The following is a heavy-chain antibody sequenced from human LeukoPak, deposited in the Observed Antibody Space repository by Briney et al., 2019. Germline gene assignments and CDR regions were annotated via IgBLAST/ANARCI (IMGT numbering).Heavy chain of an antibody. J-gene: IGHJ4*02. Sequence: GGSLSLSCAASGFTFSTYWMSGVRQAPGKGLEWVANLKEDGSEKYYVDSVKGRFTIYRDNAKNSLFLQMNSLRAEDTAVYYWVRKPVDYWGQGTLVTVSS. CDR1: GFTFSTYW. V-gene: IGHV3-7*03. CDR3: VRKPVDY. CDR2: LKEDGSEK.